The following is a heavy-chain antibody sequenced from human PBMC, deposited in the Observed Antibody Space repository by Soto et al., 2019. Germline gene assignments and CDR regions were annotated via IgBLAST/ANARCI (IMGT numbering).Heavy chain of an antibody. CDR3: ARDRRDGHLNGSDY. Sequence: QVQLVQSGAEVPKPGSSVKVSCKASGGTFSSYAISWVRQAPGQGLEWMGGIIPIFGTANYAQKFQGRVTITADQSTSTAYLERSRLRSEVTAVYYCARDRRDGHLNGSDYWGQEPLVTVSS. CDR2: IIPIFGTA. J-gene: IGHJ4*02. D-gene: IGHD1-26*01. V-gene: IGHV1-69*01. CDR1: GGTFSSYA.